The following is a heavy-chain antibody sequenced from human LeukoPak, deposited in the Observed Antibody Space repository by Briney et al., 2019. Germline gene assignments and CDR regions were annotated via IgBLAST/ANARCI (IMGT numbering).Heavy chain of an antibody. V-gene: IGHV3-20*04. D-gene: IGHD2-21*02. J-gene: IGHJ4*02. Sequence: GGSLRLSCAASGFTFNDYGMSWVRQAPGKGLEWVCGINWNGGSTGYADTLKGRFTISRDNAKNSLYLQMNSLRSEDTALYYCARAGTCCGGDCYAYIDYWGQGTLVTVSS. CDR3: ARAGTCCGGDCYAYIDY. CDR2: INWNGGST. CDR1: GFTFNDYG.